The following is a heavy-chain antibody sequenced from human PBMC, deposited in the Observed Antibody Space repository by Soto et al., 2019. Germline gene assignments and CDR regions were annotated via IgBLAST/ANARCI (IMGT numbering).Heavy chain of an antibody. D-gene: IGHD3-3*01. CDR3: ARDLGITIFGVVPSSDAFDI. V-gene: IGHV4-30-4*08. J-gene: IGHJ3*02. CDR2: IYYSGST. Sequence: LSLTCAVSGGSISSYQWTWIRQPPGKGLEWIGYIYYSGSTYYNPSLKSRVTISVDTSKNQFSLKLSSVTAADTAVYYCARDLGITIFGVVPSSDAFDIWGQGTMVTVSS. CDR1: GGSISSYQ.